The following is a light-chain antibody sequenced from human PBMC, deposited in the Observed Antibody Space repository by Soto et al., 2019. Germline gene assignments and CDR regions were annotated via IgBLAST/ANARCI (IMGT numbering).Light chain of an antibody. V-gene: IGKV3-15*01. J-gene: IGKJ1*01. Sequence: ETVMTQSPATLSVSPGERATLSCRASQTVGSNLAWYQQTPGRAPRLLIYGASTRATGIPARFSGGGSGIEFTLTISSLQSEDFAVYYCQKYNDWPRTFGKGTKVEI. CDR3: QKYNDWPRT. CDR2: GAS. CDR1: QTVGSN.